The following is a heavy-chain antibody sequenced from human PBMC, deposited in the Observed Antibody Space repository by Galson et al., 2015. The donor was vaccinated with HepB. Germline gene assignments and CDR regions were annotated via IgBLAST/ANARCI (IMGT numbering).Heavy chain of an antibody. Sequence: QSGAEVKEPGESLKISCKGSGYRFTTYWIGWVRQMPGKALEWMGIIYPGDSDTRYSPSFQGQVTMSADKSINTAYLQWSSLKASDTAIYYCARRGGTSSSIDYWGQGTLVTVSS. CDR3: ARRGGTSSSIDY. D-gene: IGHD2-2*01. CDR1: GYRFTTYW. J-gene: IGHJ4*02. CDR2: IYPGDSDT. V-gene: IGHV5-51*01.